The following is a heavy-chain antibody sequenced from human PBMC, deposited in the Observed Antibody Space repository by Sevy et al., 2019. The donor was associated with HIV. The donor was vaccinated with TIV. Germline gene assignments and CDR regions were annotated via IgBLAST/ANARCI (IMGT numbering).Heavy chain of an antibody. CDR3: ARGWGITGTSRGNELDFDY. D-gene: IGHD1-7*01. CDR1: GGSFSGYY. J-gene: IGHJ4*02. V-gene: IGHV4-34*01. Sequence: SETLSLTCAVYGGSFSGYYWSWIRQPPGKGLEWIGEINHSGSTNYNPPLKSRVTISVDTSKNQFSLKLSSVTAADTAVYYCARGWGITGTSRGNELDFDYWGQGTLVTVSS. CDR2: INHSGST.